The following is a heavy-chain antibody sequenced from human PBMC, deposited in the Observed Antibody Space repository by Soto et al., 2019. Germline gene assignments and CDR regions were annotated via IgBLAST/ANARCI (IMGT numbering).Heavy chain of an antibody. CDR2: IKGDGITT. J-gene: IGHJ4*02. D-gene: IGHD3-3*01. Sequence: EVQLVESGGGLVQPGGSLRLSCAASGFTFSSYCIHWVRQAPGKWLVWVSRIKGDGITTNYADSVKGRVTISRDNDKYTVYLQVHSLRAEATAVYYCARGAFGAYYFDYWGQGTLVNFSS. CDR1: GFTFSSYC. CDR3: ARGAFGAYYFDY. V-gene: IGHV3-74*01.